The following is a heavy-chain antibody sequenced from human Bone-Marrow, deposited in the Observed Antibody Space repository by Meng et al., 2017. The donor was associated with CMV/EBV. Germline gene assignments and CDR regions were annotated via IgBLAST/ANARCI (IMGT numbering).Heavy chain of an antibody. V-gene: IGHV3-30*04. CDR2: IAYDSSNK. CDR1: GFTFSSYA. Sequence: GESLKISCAASGFTFSSYAMHWVRQAPGKGLEWVAVIAYDSSNKNYADSVKGRFTISRDNSKNTLYLQMNSLRAEDTAVYYCARDSEIIPHYYFDYWGQGTLVTVSS. J-gene: IGHJ4*02. CDR3: ARDSEIIPHYYFDY. D-gene: IGHD2-21*01.